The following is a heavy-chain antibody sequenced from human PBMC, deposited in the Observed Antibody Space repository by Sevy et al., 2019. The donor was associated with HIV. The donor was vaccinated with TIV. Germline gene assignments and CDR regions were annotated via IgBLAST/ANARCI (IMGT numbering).Heavy chain of an antibody. CDR2: ISYDGSNK. CDR1: GFTFSSYA. CDR3: ARDKVVPAAIRGYFDY. V-gene: IGHV3-30*04. Sequence: GGSLRLSCAASGFTFSSYAMHWVRQAPGKGLEWVAVISYDGSNKYYADSVKGRFTISRDNSKNTLYLQMNSLRAEDTAVYYCARDKVVPAAIRGYFDYWGQGTLVTVSS. D-gene: IGHD2-2*02. J-gene: IGHJ4*02.